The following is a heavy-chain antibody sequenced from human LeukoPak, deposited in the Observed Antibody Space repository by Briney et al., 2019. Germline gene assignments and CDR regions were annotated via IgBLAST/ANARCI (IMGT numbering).Heavy chain of an antibody. J-gene: IGHJ4*02. CDR1: GFSFDDYA. Sequence: GGSLRLSCAPSGFSFDDYAMHWVRQAPGKGLVWVSRINSDGSITNYADSVKGRFTISRDNAKNTLYLQMSSLRAEDTAVYYCAKIDAYWGQGTLVTVSS. V-gene: IGHV3-74*01. CDR3: AKIDAY. CDR2: INSDGSIT.